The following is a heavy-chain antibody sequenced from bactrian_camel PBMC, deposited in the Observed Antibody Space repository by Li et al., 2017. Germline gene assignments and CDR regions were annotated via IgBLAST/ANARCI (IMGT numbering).Heavy chain of an antibody. CDR3: AAGPTQWSGSCRQRSTIVW. Sequence: QVQLVESGGGSVQIGGSLRLSCAVAEDTYCMGWFRQAPGGEREGIAGIYTHAGTTRYDDSVKGRFTISQDNSKNTVYLQMNNLKPDDTAMYYCAAGPTQWSGSCRQRSTIVWWGQGTQVTVS. V-gene: IGHV3S1*01. D-gene: IGHD2*01. J-gene: IGHJ4*01. CDR1: EDTYC. CDR2: IYTHAGTT.